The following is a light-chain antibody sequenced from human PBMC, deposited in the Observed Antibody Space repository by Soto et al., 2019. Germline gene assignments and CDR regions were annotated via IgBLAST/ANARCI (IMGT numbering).Light chain of an antibody. CDR3: SSYTSSSTWV. Sequence: QSALTQPASVSGSPGQSITISCTGTSSEVGGYNYVSWYQQNPGKAPKLMIYEVSDRPSGVSSRFSGSKSVITASLTISGLQAEDEADYYCSSYTSSSTWVFGGGTKLTVL. CDR2: EVS. J-gene: IGLJ3*02. CDR1: SSEVGGYNY. V-gene: IGLV2-14*01.